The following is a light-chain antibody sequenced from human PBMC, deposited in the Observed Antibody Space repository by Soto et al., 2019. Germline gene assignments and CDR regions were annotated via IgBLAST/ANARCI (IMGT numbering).Light chain of an antibody. J-gene: IGKJ1*01. V-gene: IGKV1-5*03. Sequence: XSVGDRVTITCRASQSVDTCLAWYQQKLGKAPHLLIYKASSLETGVPSRFSGSGSVTEFTLTLSSLQPDDFATYYSQQFYRDPWTFGQGTKVEIK. CDR2: KAS. CDR3: QQFYRDPWT. CDR1: QSVDTC.